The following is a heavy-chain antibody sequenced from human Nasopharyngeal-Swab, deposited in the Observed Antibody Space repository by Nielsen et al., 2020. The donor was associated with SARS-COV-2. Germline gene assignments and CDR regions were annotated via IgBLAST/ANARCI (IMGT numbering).Heavy chain of an antibody. J-gene: IGHJ4*02. CDR1: GFTFSSYG. CDR2: IWYDGSNK. D-gene: IGHD3-10*01. V-gene: IGHV3-33*06. Sequence: GGSLRLSCAASGFTFSSYGMHWVRQAPGKGLEWVAVIWYDGSNKYYADSVKGRFTISRDNSKNTLYLQMNSLRAEDTAVYYCAKVRPGVLLWFGPFDYWGQGTLVTVSS. CDR3: AKVRPGVLLWFGPFDY.